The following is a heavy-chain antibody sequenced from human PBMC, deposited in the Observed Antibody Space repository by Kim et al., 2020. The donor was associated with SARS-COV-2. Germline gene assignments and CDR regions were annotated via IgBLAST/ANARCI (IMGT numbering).Heavy chain of an antibody. J-gene: IGHJ6*02. D-gene: IGHD6-6*01. CDR3: ASSRIAARPNYYYYGMDV. V-gene: IGHV3-53*01. Sequence: KGRFPISRDNSKNPLYLQMNSLRAEDTAVYYCASSRIAARPNYYYYGMDVWGQGTTVTVSS.